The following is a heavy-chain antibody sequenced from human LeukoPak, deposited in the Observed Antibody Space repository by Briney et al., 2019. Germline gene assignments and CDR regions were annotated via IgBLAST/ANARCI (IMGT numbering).Heavy chain of an antibody. CDR1: GDSINNNNYY. J-gene: IGHJ3*02. CDR3: AREVVPDVIDAFDI. CDR2: IYNSGCT. D-gene: IGHD2-2*01. Sequence: NSSETLSLTCTVSGDSINNNNYYWGWIRQPPGKGLEWIGSIYNSGCTHYNPSLKSRVTISVDTSKNQFSLKLSSVTAADTAVYYCAREVVPDVIDAFDIWGQGTMVTVSS. V-gene: IGHV4-39*02.